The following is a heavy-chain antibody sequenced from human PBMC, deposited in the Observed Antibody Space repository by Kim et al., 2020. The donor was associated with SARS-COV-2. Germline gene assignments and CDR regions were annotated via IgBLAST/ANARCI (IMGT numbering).Heavy chain of an antibody. CDR3: AKTEDPYHYYFDY. Sequence: GGSLRLSCAASGFTFSSYAMHRVRQAPGKGLEWVAVIWYDGSNKYYADSVKGRFTISRDNSKNTLYLQMNSLRAEDTAVYYCAKTEDPYHYYFDYWGQGTLVTVSS. CDR2: IWYDGSNK. CDR1: GFTFSSYA. J-gene: IGHJ4*02. V-gene: IGHV3-33*06. D-gene: IGHD2-15*01.